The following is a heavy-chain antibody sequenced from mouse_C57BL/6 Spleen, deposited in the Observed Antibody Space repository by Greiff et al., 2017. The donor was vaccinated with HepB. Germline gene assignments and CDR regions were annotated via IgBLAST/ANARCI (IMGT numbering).Heavy chain of an antibody. J-gene: IGHJ3*01. CDR3: ARRGFAY. V-gene: IGHV14-2*01. CDR1: GFNIKDYY. CDR2: IDPEDGET. Sequence: EVQLQESGAELVKPGASVKLSCTASGFNIKDYYMHWVKQRTEQGLEWIGRIDPEDGETKYAPEFQGKATITADTSSNTAYLQLSSLTSEDTAVYYCARRGFAYWGQGTLVTVSA.